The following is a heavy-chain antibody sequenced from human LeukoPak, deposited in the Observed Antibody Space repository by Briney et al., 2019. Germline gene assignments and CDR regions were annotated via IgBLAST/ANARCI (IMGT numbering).Heavy chain of an antibody. D-gene: IGHD3-10*01. CDR1: GFTFSSYD. Sequence: GGSLRLSCAASGFTFSSYDMHWVRQATGKGLEWVSAIGTAGDTYYPGSVKGRFTISRENAKNSLYLQMNSLRAGDTAVYYCARGGRSYGSGSYSYYYYYMDVWGKGTTVTISS. V-gene: IGHV3-13*01. CDR2: IGTAGDT. J-gene: IGHJ6*03. CDR3: ARGGRSYGSGSYSYYYYYMDV.